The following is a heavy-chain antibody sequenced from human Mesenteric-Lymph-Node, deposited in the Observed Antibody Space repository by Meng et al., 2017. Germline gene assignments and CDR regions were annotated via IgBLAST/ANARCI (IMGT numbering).Heavy chain of an antibody. CDR1: GYTCSHYW. CDR2: ISHSSGNT. V-gene: IGHV1-18*01. Sequence: QEQREQAAAEVKAPGSSVMISCNACGYTCSHYWFSWVRQAPGRGLEWIGEISHSSGNTNDAQMLQGVPTMTTDINTSTVSMELRDMRSDATAVYYCAREGRSGASNGCNYWGQGTLVTVSS. D-gene: IGHD5-18*01. J-gene: IGHJ4*02. CDR3: AREGRSGASNGCNY.